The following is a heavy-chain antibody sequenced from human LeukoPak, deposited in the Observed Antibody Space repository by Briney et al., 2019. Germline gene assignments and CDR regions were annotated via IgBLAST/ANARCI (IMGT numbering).Heavy chain of an antibody. J-gene: IGHJ4*02. D-gene: IGHD7-27*01. Sequence: AGGSLRLSCAASGFTFSTYTMYWVRHPPGKRLEWVSIIGNNGGGIHYADSVRGRFTISRDNPKNALYLQMNSLRVEDTAVYYCAIDPNWGTHSWGQGVLVTVSS. V-gene: IGHV3-23*01. CDR2: IGNNGGGI. CDR1: GFTFSTYT. CDR3: AIDPNWGTHS.